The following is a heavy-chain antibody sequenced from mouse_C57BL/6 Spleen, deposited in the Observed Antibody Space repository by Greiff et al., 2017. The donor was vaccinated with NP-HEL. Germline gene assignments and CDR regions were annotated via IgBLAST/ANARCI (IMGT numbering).Heavy chain of an antibody. V-gene: IGHV5-17*01. CDR1: GFTFSDYG. CDR2: ISSGSSTI. J-gene: IGHJ1*03. Sequence: EVNVVESGGGLVKPGGSLKLSCAASGFTFSDYGMHWVRQAPEKGLEWVAYISSGSSTIYYADTVKGRFTISRDNAKNTLFLQMTSLRSEDTAMYYCASTVVARNWYFDVWGTGTTVTVSS. CDR3: ASTVVARNWYFDV. D-gene: IGHD1-1*01.